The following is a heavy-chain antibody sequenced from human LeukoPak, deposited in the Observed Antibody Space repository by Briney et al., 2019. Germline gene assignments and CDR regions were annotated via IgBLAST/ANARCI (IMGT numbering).Heavy chain of an antibody. D-gene: IGHD1-26*01. CDR1: GFTFSSYA. J-gene: IGHJ4*02. V-gene: IGHV3-23*01. CDR3: AKDRGWELGGYFDY. Sequence: GGSLRLSCAASGFTFSSYAMSWVRQAPGKGLEWVSSIRGSGGNTNYAVSVKSRFTISRDDSNNTLYLQMNSLRAEDTAVYYCAKDRGWELGGYFDYWGQGTLVTVSS. CDR2: IRGSGGNT.